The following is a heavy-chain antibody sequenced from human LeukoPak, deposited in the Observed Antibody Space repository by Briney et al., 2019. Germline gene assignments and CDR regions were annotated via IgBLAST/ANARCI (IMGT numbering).Heavy chain of an antibody. J-gene: IGHJ3*02. CDR1: GGSISSYY. Sequence: AETLSLTCTVSGGSISSYYWSWIRQPPGKGLEWIGYIYYSGSTNYNPSLKSRVTISLDTSKNQFSLKLSSVTAAVTAVYYCAREIWYYDSLNHYAFDIWGQGTMVTVSS. D-gene: IGHD3-22*01. CDR3: AREIWYYDSLNHYAFDI. V-gene: IGHV4-59*01. CDR2: IYYSGST.